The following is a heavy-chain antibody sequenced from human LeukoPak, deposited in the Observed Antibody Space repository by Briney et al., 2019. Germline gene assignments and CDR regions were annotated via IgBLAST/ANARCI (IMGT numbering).Heavy chain of an antibody. J-gene: IGHJ4*02. CDR1: GFTFSSYA. Sequence: PGGSLRLSCAASGFTFSSYAMSWVRQAPGKGLEWVSAISGSGGSTYYADSVKGRFTISRDNSKNTLYLQMNSLRAEDTAVYYCAKDQFSSSWNGGDYWGQGTLVTVSS. CDR2: ISGSGGST. V-gene: IGHV3-23*01. D-gene: IGHD6-13*01. CDR3: AKDQFSSSWNGGDY.